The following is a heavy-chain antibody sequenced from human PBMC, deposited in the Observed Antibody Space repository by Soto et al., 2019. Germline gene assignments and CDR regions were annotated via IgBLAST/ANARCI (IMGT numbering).Heavy chain of an antibody. CDR3: ARGTVTSGRWFGP. V-gene: IGHV1-18*04. Sequence: QVHLVQSETEVKEPGAPVTVSCKTSDSTFTGYTINWVRQAPGQGLEWLGWISSLNGNTNYARKYQGRLTMTTNTSATTAYMELRSLRSDDTAVYFCARGTVTSGRWFGPWGQGTLVTVSS. J-gene: IGHJ5*02. CDR1: DSTFTGYT. D-gene: IGHD4-17*01. CDR2: ISSLNGNT.